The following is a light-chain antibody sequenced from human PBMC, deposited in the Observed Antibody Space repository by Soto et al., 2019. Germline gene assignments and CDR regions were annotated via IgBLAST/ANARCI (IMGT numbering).Light chain of an antibody. J-gene: IGKJ5*01. CDR1: QIVNSGY. CDR2: GAS. CDR3: QQYNNWPIT. V-gene: IGKV3-20*01. Sequence: DIVLTQSPGTLYFSPWYRCTLSGRASQIVNSGYLAWYQQRPGQAPRLLIYGASSRATGIPDRFSGSGSGTEFTLTISSLQSEDFAVYYCQQYNNWPITFGQGTRLEIK.